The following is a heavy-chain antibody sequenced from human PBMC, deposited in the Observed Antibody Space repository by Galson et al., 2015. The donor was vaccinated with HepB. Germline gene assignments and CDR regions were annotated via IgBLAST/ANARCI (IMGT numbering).Heavy chain of an antibody. V-gene: IGHV3-74*01. J-gene: IGHJ4*02. Sequence: SLRLSCAASGFTFSSYWMHWVRQAPGKGLVWVSRINSDGSSTSYADSVKGRFTISRDNAKNTLYLQMNSLRAEDTAVYYCARTWGGYYFDYWGQGTLVTVSS. CDR1: GFTFSSYW. CDR2: INSDGSST. CDR3: ARTWGGYYFDY. D-gene: IGHD3-16*01.